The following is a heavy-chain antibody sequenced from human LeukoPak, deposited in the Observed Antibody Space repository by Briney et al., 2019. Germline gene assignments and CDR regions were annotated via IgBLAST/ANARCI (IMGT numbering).Heavy chain of an antibody. J-gene: IGHJ4*02. CDR1: GFTFSSYG. Sequence: GGSLRLSCAASGFTFSSYGMSWVRQAPGKGLEWVAVISYDGSNKYYADSVKGRFTISRDNSKNTLYLQMNSLRAEDTAVYYCASHDTAMVEGGIDYWGQGTLVTVSS. V-gene: IGHV3-30*03. CDR2: ISYDGSNK. D-gene: IGHD5-18*01. CDR3: ASHDTAMVEGGIDY.